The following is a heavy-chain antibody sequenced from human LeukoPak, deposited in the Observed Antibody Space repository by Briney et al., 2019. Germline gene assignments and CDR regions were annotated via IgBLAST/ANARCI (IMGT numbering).Heavy chain of an antibody. Sequence: GGSLRLSCAVSGFTFSDYWMNWVRQAPGKGLEWVASINQNGGEKYYVDSVKGRFTISRDKHKNSLYIQISSLRAEDTAVYYCARDGTAAGLYFDLWGQGTLVTVSS. CDR2: INQNGGEK. D-gene: IGHD6-13*01. CDR1: GFTFSDYW. J-gene: IGHJ4*01. CDR3: ARDGTAAGLYFDL. V-gene: IGHV3-7*01.